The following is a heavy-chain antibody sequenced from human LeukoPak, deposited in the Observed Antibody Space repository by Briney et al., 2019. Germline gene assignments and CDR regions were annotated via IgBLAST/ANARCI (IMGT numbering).Heavy chain of an antibody. D-gene: IGHD3-22*01. J-gene: IGHJ2*01. CDR2: ISSSSSTI. V-gene: IGHV3-48*04. Sequence: QTGGSLRLSCAASGFTFSSYSMNWVRQAPGKGLEWVSYISSSSSTIYYADSVKGRFTISRDNAKNSLYLQMNSLRAEDTAVYYCARVPRRGYYDSSGFSYWYFDLWGRGTLVTVSS. CDR3: ARVPRRGYYDSSGFSYWYFDL. CDR1: GFTFSSYS.